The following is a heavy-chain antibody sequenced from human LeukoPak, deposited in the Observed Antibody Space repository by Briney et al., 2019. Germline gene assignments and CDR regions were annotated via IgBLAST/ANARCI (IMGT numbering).Heavy chain of an antibody. CDR3: ATGRIMVYAYDFDY. CDR1: GYTLTDLS. D-gene: IGHD2-8*01. V-gene: IGHV1-24*01. J-gene: IGHJ4*02. Sequence: ASVKVSCKVSGYTLTDLSMHWVRQAPGKGLEWMGGFDPEDGETIYAQKFQGRVTMTEDTSTDTAYMELSSLRSEDTAVYYCATGRIMVYAYDFDYWGQGTLVTVSS. CDR2: FDPEDGET.